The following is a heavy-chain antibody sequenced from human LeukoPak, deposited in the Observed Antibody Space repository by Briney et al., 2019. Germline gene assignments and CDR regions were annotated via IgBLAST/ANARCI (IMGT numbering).Heavy chain of an antibody. CDR1: GGSISSYY. J-gene: IGHJ4*02. CDR3: ARGGSSEIDY. V-gene: IGHV4-59*01. CDR2: IYYSGST. Sequence: SGTPSLTCTVSGGSISSYYWSWIRQPPGKGLEWIGYIYYSGSTNYNPSLKSRVTISVDTSKNQFSLKLSSVTAADTAVYYCARGGSSEIDYWGQGTLVTVSS. D-gene: IGHD6-6*01.